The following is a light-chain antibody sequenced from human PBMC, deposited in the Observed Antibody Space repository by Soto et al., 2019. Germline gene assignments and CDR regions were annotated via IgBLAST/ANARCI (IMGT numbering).Light chain of an antibody. CDR1: SSDVGGYNY. V-gene: IGLV2-8*01. J-gene: IGLJ2*01. Sequence: QSALTQPPSASGSPGQSVTISCTGTSSDVGGYNYVSWYQQHPGKAPKLMIYEVTKRPSGVHDRFSGSKSGNTASLTVSGLQAGDEADYYCSSYAGSSNLVFGGGTKLTVL. CDR3: SSYAGSSNLV. CDR2: EVT.